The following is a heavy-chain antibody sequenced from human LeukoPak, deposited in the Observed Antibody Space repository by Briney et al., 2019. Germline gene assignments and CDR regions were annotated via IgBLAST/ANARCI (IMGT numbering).Heavy chain of an antibody. Sequence: GGSPRLSCAASGFTFSSYGMHWVRQAPGKGLEWVSGVFGGGDTYYADSMKGRFTISRDNSKNTLYLQMNNLRAEDTAVYYCAKDGPNWGSYFDSWGQGTVVTVSS. CDR2: VFGGGDT. D-gene: IGHD7-27*01. J-gene: IGHJ4*02. CDR1: GFTFSSYG. CDR3: AKDGPNWGSYFDS. V-gene: IGHV3-NL1*01.